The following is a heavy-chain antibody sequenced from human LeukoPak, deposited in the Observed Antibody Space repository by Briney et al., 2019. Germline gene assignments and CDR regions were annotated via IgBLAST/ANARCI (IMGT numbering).Heavy chain of an antibody. CDR1: GFTFSSYA. Sequence: PGGSLRLSCAASGFTFSSYAMTWVRQAPGKGLEWVSTISGSAGSTYYADSVKGRFTISRDNSKNTLYLQMNSLRAEDTAVYYCGKESAQKYYGDFRMDAFDIWGQGTMVTVSS. CDR2: ISGSAGST. V-gene: IGHV3-23*01. CDR3: GKESAQKYYGDFRMDAFDI. D-gene: IGHD4-17*01. J-gene: IGHJ3*02.